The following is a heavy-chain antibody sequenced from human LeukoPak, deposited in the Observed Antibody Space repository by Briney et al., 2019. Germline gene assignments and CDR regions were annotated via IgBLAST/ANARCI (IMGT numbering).Heavy chain of an antibody. V-gene: IGHV1-69*05. Sequence: GASVKVSCKASGGTFSSYAISWVRQAPGQGLEWMGGIIPIFGTANYAQKFQGRVTMTTDTSTSTAYMELRSLRAEDTAVYYCAKDLAGSYSSRPHYYFDYWGQGTLVTVSS. CDR2: IIPIFGTA. CDR1: GGTFSSYA. CDR3: AKDLAGSYSSRPHYYFDY. J-gene: IGHJ4*02. D-gene: IGHD6-13*01.